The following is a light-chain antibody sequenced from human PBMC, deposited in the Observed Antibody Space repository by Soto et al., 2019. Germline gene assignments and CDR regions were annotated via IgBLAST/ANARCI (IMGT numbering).Light chain of an antibody. J-gene: IGKJ2*01. CDR2: GAS. CDR3: QQYGGSTST. CDR1: QSVSSSY. V-gene: IGKV3-20*01. Sequence: EIVLTQSPGTLSLSPGERATLSCRASQSVSSSYLAWYQQKPGQAPSLLIYGASSRATGIPDRFSGSGSGTDFTLTISRLEPEDFAVYYCQQYGGSTSTFGQGTKLEIK.